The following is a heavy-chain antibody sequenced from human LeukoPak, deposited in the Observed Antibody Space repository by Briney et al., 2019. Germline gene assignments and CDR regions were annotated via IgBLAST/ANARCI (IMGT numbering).Heavy chain of an antibody. D-gene: IGHD2-15*01. CDR3: ARSGYSNGYDY. Sequence: GGSLRLSCVASGFTFSGHWMHCVRQVPGKGLMAVSRITPDGNAAAHADSVKGRFTISRDNAKNTLYLDMNSLTAEDTALYYCARSGYSNGYDYWGQGTLVTVSS. CDR2: ITPDGNAA. J-gene: IGHJ4*02. CDR1: GFTFSGHW. V-gene: IGHV3-74*03.